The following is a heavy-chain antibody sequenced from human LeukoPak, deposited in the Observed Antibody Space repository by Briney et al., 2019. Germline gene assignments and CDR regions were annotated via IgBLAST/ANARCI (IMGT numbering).Heavy chain of an antibody. CDR2: INHSGST. D-gene: IGHD6-13*01. J-gene: IGHJ2*01. Sequence: PSETLSLTCAVYGGSFSGYYWSWIRQPPGKGLEWIGEINHSGSTNYNPSLKSRVTISVDTSKNQFSLKLSSVTAADTAVYYCARVSSSWYEDWYFDLWGRGTLVSVSS. CDR3: ARVSSSWYEDWYFDL. CDR1: GGSFSGYY. V-gene: IGHV4-34*01.